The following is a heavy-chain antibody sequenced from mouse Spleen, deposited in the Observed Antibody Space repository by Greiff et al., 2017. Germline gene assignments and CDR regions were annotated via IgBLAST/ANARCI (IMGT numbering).Heavy chain of an antibody. CDR1: GFTFSSYA. Sequence: EVKLMESGGGLVKPGGSLKLSCAASGFTFSSYAMSWVRQTPEKRLEWVATISDGGSYTYYPDNVKGRFTISRDNAKNNLYLQMSHLKSEDTAMYYCARERIYYDYDGWFAYWGQGTLVTVSA. V-gene: IGHV5-4*01. D-gene: IGHD2-4*01. CDR3: ARERIYYDYDGWFAY. CDR2: ISDGGSYT. J-gene: IGHJ3*01.